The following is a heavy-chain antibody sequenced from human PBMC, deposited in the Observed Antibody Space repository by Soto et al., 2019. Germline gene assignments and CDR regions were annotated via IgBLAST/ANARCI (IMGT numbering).Heavy chain of an antibody. CDR1: CYTFTSYG. D-gene: IGHD6-13*01. J-gene: IGHJ6*02. CDR3: ARGREMPGIAAAGTDYYYGMDV. Sequence: SVKVSFKASCYTFTSYGISWVRQAPGQGLEWMGWINPNSGGTNYAQKFQGWVTMTRDTSISTAYMELSRLRSDDTAVYYCARGREMPGIAAAGTDYYYGMDVWGQGTTVTVSS. V-gene: IGHV1-2*04. CDR2: INPNSGGT.